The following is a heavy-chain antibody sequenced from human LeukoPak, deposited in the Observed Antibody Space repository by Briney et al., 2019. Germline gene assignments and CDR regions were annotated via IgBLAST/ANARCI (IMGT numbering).Heavy chain of an antibody. V-gene: IGHV3-23*01. J-gene: IGHJ4*02. Sequence: GGSLRLSCAASGFTFSSYAMSWVRQAPGKGLEWVSAISGSGGSTYYADSVKGRFTISRDNSKNTLYLQMNSLRAEDTAVYYCAKDSRREYSSSSDLGAGDYWGQGTLVTVSS. CDR2: ISGSGGST. D-gene: IGHD6-6*01. CDR1: GFTFSSYA. CDR3: AKDSRREYSSSSDLGAGDY.